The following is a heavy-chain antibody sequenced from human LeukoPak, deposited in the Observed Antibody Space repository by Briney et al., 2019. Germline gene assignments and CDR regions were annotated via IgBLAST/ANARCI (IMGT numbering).Heavy chain of an antibody. Sequence: GGSLRLSCAASGFTFSSYGMHWVRQAPGKGLEWVAVISYDGSNKYYADSVKGRFTISRDNSKNTLYLQMNSLRAEDTAVYYCAKDLSAYYYGSGSYPWFDPWGQGTLVTVSS. CDR1: GFTFSSYG. V-gene: IGHV3-30*18. CDR2: ISYDGSNK. J-gene: IGHJ5*02. D-gene: IGHD3-10*01. CDR3: AKDLSAYYYGSGSYPWFDP.